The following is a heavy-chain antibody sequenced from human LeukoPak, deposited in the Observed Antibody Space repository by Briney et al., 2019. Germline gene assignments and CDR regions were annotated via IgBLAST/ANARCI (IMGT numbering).Heavy chain of an antibody. CDR2: ISGSGGST. CDR3: AREGTYDYVWGSYRAYYMDV. D-gene: IGHD3-16*02. J-gene: IGHJ6*03. Sequence: GGSLRLSCAASGFTFSSYAMSWVRQAPGKGLEWVSAISGSGGSTYYADSVKGRFTISRDNAKNSLYLQMNSLRAEDTAVYYCAREGTYDYVWGSYRAYYMDVWGKGTTVTVSS. V-gene: IGHV3-23*01. CDR1: GFTFSSYA.